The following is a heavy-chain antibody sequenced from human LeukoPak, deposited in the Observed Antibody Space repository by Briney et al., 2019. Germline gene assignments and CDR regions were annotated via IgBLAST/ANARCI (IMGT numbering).Heavy chain of an antibody. J-gene: IGHJ4*02. Sequence: GGXLRLSCAASGFTFSSYSMNWVRQAPGKGLEWVSSISSSSSYIYYADSVKGRITISRDNAKNSLYLQMNSLRAEDTAVYYCARDPQPTKNWGQGTLVTVSS. CDR3: ARDPQPTKN. CDR2: ISSSSSYI. V-gene: IGHV3-21*01. CDR1: GFTFSSYS.